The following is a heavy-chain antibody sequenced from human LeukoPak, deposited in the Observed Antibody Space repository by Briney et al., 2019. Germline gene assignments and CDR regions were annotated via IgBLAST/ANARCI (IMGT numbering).Heavy chain of an antibody. Sequence: GASVKVSCKASGYTFTSYDINWVRQATGQGLEWMGWMNPNSGNTGYAQKFQGRVTITRNTSISTAYMELNSLRSEDTAVYYCARDPSMIRGENTPYFDYWGQGTLVTVSS. V-gene: IGHV1-8*03. CDR3: ARDPSMIRGENTPYFDY. CDR1: GYTFTSYD. CDR2: MNPNSGNT. D-gene: IGHD3-10*01. J-gene: IGHJ4*02.